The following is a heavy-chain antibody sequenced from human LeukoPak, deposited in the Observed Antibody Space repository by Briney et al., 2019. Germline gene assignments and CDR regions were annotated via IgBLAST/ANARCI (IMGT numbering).Heavy chain of an antibody. CDR2: ISAYNGNT. CDR3: ARDSALDDIVVVPAAIDWFDP. Sequence: ASVKVSCKASGYTLTSYGISWVRQAPGQGLEWMGWISAYNGNTNYAQRLQGRVTMTTDTSTSTAYMELRSLRSDDTAVYYCARDSALDDIVVVPAAIDWFDPWGQGTLVTVSS. V-gene: IGHV1-18*01. J-gene: IGHJ5*02. D-gene: IGHD2-2*01. CDR1: GYTLTSYG.